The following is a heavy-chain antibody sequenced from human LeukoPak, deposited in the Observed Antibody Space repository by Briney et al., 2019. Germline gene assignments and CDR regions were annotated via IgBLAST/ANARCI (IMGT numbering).Heavy chain of an antibody. Sequence: ASVKVSCKASGYTFTGNYMHWVRQAPGQGLEWMGWIFPNSGGTEYALKFQGRVTMTRDTSISTAYMELSSLRSDDTAVYYCAAVTYTNYDDFDYWGQGTLVTVSS. CDR2: IFPNSGGT. CDR1: GYTFTGNY. D-gene: IGHD4-4*01. CDR3: AAVTYTNYDDFDY. V-gene: IGHV1-2*02. J-gene: IGHJ4*02.